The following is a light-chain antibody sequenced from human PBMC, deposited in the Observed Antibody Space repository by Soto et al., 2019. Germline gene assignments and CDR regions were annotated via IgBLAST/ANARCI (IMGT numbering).Light chain of an antibody. CDR1: QSVSSN. CDR3: QHYDISLFA. J-gene: IGKJ3*01. CDR2: GAS. V-gene: IGKV3-20*01. Sequence: EIALTQSPGTLSVSPGERATLSCRASQSVSSNLAWYQQKPGQAPRLLIYGASSRATGIPDRFSSSGFGTDFTLTISRLEPEDFAVYYCQHYDISLFAFGPGTKVDIK.